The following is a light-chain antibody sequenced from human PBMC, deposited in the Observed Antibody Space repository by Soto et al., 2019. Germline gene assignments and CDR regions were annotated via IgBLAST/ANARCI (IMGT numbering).Light chain of an antibody. Sequence: EIVLTQSPGTLSLSPGERATLSCRASQSVSSSYLAWYQQKPGQAHRLLIYGASSRATGIPDRFSGSGSGTDSTLTISRLEPEDFAVYYCQQYGSSPLTFGGGTKVEIK. J-gene: IGKJ4*01. CDR3: QQYGSSPLT. CDR1: QSVSSSY. CDR2: GAS. V-gene: IGKV3-20*01.